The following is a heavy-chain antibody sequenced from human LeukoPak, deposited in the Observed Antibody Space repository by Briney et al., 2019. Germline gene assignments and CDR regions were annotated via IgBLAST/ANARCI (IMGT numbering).Heavy chain of an antibody. CDR2: ISSSGDTT. Sequence: HAGGSLRLSCAASGFIFSNHEMHWVRQAPGKGLEWTSSISSSGDTTHYADPMKGRFTISRDNAKNTLYLQMNSLRAEDTAVYYCASVGITMVRGGSAFDIWGQGTMVTVSS. J-gene: IGHJ3*02. CDR1: GFIFSNHE. D-gene: IGHD3-10*01. CDR3: ASVGITMVRGGSAFDI. V-gene: IGHV3-48*03.